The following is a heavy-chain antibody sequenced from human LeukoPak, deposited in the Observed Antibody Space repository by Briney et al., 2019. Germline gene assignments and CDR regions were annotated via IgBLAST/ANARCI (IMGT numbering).Heavy chain of an antibody. CDR3: ARDPGGSYYYYGMDV. CDR1: AFNFKTFS. D-gene: IGHD3-10*01. J-gene: IGHJ6*02. Sequence: KAGGSLRLYCAASAFNFKTFSMNWVRQAPGKGLEWVSSITSSSSYIYYADSVRGRFTISRDNAKNSLYLQMNSLRAEDTAVYYCARDPGGSYYYYGMDVWGQGTTVTVSS. V-gene: IGHV3-21*01. CDR2: ITSSSSYI.